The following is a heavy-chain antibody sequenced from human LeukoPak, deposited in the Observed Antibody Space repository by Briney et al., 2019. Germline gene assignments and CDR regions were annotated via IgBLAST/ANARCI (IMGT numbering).Heavy chain of an antibody. CDR2: ISSSGSTI. Sequence: PGGSLRLSCAASGFTFSSYEMNWVRQAPGKGLEWVSYISSSGSTIYYADSVKGRFTISRDNAKNSLYLQMNSLRAEDTAVYYCARDSKWRKEVVVIAYYYYYGMDVWGQGTTVTVSS. J-gene: IGHJ6*02. CDR1: GFTFSSYE. CDR3: ARDSKWRKEVVVIAYYYYYGMDV. D-gene: IGHD3-22*01. V-gene: IGHV3-48*03.